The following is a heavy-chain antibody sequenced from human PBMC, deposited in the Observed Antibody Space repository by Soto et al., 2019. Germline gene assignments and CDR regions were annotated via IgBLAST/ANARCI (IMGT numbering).Heavy chain of an antibody. CDR2: ISHDGSNK. V-gene: IGHV3-30*10. CDR3: ARSSGDGMDV. CDR1: GFTFNIYA. Sequence: QVQLVESGGGVVQPGRSLRLSCAASGFTFNIYAIHWVRQAPGKGLEWVALISHDGSNKYYTDSVKGRFTISRDNSKNTLYLQMNSLRAEDTAMYYCARSSGDGMDVW. J-gene: IGHJ6*01.